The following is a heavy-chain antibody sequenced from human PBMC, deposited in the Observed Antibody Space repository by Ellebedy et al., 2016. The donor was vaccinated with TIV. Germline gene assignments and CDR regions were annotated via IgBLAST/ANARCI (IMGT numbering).Heavy chain of an antibody. CDR2: IYYSGST. CDR1: GGSISSYY. J-gene: IGHJ4*02. Sequence: SETLSLTXTVSGGSISSYYWSWIRQPPGKGLEWIGYIYYSGSTNYNPSLKSRVTISVDTSKNQFSLKLSSVTAADTAVYYCARVHMDHFDYWGQGTLVTVSS. V-gene: IGHV4-59*12. D-gene: IGHD2-21*01. CDR3: ARVHMDHFDY.